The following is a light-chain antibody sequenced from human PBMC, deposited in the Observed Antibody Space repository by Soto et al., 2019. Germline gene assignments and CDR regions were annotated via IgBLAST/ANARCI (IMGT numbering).Light chain of an antibody. CDR3: QQYGSSPWT. V-gene: IGKV3-20*01. J-gene: IGKJ1*01. CDR2: GAS. Sequence: EVVVTRSPATLSGSRVEICTRCCTASQSVSSNLAWYQQKPGQAPRLLIYGASSRATGIPDRFSGSGSGTDFTLTISRLEPEDFAVYYCQQYGSSPWTFGQGTKV. CDR1: QSVSSN.